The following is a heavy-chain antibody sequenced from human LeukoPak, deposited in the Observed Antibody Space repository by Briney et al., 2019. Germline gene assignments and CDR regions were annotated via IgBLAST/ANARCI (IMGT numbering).Heavy chain of an antibody. CDR1: GFTVSIAW. V-gene: IGHV3-15*01. D-gene: IGHD3-22*01. CDR3: AADGGWLSSAFNT. J-gene: IGHJ3*02. CDR2: IKSRGDRKTR. Sequence: GGSRRLSCAAAGFTVSIAWMSWVRQAPGKGLEWVCRIKSRGDRKTRDYAAPVKDRFIISRDDSKNTLYLQMDSLRSEDTAIYYCAADGGWLSSAFNTWGQGTLVTVSA.